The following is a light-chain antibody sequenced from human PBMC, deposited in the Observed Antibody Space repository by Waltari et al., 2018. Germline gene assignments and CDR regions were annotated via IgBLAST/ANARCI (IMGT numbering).Light chain of an antibody. J-gene: IGKJ5*01. V-gene: IGKV2-28*01. CDR2: LGS. Sequence: EIVMTQSPLSLPVTPGEPASMSCRPSQSLLHSNGYSYLDWYVQKPGQSPQLLIYLGSTRASGVPDRFSGSGSGTDFTLKISRVEAEDVGVYYCMQGLQSPQITFGQGTRLEI. CDR1: QSLLHSNGYSY. CDR3: MQGLQSPQIT.